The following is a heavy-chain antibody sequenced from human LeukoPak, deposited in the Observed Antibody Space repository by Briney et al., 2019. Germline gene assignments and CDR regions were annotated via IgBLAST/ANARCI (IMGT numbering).Heavy chain of an antibody. CDR1: GGSVSNGNYY. CDR2: MHYSGST. D-gene: IGHD6-25*01. J-gene: IGHJ2*01. V-gene: IGHV4-61*01. Sequence: SETLSLTCTVSGGSVSNGNYYWSWIRQPPGKGLEWIGNMHYSGSTNYNPSLKSRVTISVDTSMNQFSLLLTSAPAADTAVYYCARDSLLRGSGWDYWYFDLWGRGTLVTVSS. CDR3: ARDSLLRGSGWDYWYFDL.